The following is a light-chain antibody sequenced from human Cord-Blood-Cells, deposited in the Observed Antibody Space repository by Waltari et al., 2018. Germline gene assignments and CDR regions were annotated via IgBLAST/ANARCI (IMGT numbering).Light chain of an antibody. CDR1: SSDVGRYNY. V-gene: IGLV2-14*01. CDR2: EVS. Sequence: QSALTRPASVSGSPGQSLTISCTGTSSDVGRYNYVPWYNQHPGNATKLMIYEVSNRPSGVSNRFSGSKSGNTAARTISGLQAEDEADYYCSSYTSSSKGVFGGGTKLTVL. CDR3: SSYTSSSKGV. J-gene: IGLJ2*01.